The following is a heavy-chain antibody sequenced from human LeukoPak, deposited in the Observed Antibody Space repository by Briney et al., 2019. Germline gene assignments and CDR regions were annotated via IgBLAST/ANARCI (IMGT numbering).Heavy chain of an antibody. CDR1: GGSIISNC. Sequence: SETLSLTCTVSGGSIISNCWSWIRQPPGKGLEWIGYIYYTGSTDYNPSLKSRVTMSVDTSKNQFSLNLSPVTAADTAVYYCASLRGGGCSGGRIDYLGQGGLVTVSS. CDR2: IYYTGST. CDR3: ASLRGGGCSGGRIDY. D-gene: IGHD6-19*01. J-gene: IGHJ4*02. V-gene: IGHV4-59*08.